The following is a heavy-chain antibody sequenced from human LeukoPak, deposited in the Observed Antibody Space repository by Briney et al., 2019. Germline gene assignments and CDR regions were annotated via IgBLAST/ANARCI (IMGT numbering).Heavy chain of an antibody. J-gene: IGHJ3*02. CDR2: IYYSGST. CDR1: GGSIRSTAYY. D-gene: IGHD6-13*01. V-gene: IGHV4-39*01. Sequence: SETLSLTCTVSGGSIRSTAYYWGWIRQPPGQGLEWIGTIYYSGSTNYNPSLKSRVTISLDMSKNQFSLKLNSVTAADTAMYYCARHPQPFDIWGHGTMVTVPS. CDR3: ARHPQPFDI.